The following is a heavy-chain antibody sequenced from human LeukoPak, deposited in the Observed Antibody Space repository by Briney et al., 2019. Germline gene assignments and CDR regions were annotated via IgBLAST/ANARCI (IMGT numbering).Heavy chain of an antibody. CDR3: AKDRVELPGTNPPTDY. V-gene: IGHV3-30*18. CDR2: ISYGGSNK. J-gene: IGHJ4*02. Sequence: GGSLRLSCAASGFTLSSYGMHGVRQAPGKGLEWVAVISYGGSNKYYADSVKDRFTISRDNSKNTLYLQMNSLRAEDTAVYYCAKDRVELPGTNPPTDYWGQGTLVTVSS. D-gene: IGHD2-15*01. CDR1: GFTLSSYG.